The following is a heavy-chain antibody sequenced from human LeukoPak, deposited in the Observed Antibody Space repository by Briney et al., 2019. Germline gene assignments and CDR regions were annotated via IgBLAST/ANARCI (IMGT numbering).Heavy chain of an antibody. CDR2: IYHSGST. D-gene: IGHD2-2*01. Sequence: PSETLSLTCTVSGGSISSGGYYWSWIRQPPGKGLEWIGYIYHSGSTYYNPSLKSRVTISVDRSKNQFSLKLSSVTAADTAVYYCARVKYQLLSYGGFDYWGQGTLVTVSS. J-gene: IGHJ4*02. V-gene: IGHV4-30-2*01. CDR1: GGSISSGGYY. CDR3: ARVKYQLLSYGGFDY.